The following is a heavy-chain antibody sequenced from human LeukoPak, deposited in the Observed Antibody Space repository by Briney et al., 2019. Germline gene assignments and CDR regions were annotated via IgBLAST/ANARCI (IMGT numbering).Heavy chain of an antibody. V-gene: IGHV3-11*01. CDR3: AKDLSSGYPYYFDY. J-gene: IGHJ4*02. D-gene: IGHD3-22*01. CDR2: ISSSGSTI. Sequence: PGGSLRLSCAASGFTFSDYYMSWIRQAPGKGLEWVSYISSSGSTIYYADSVKGRFTISRDNAKNSLYLQMNSLRAEDTAVYYCAKDLSSGYPYYFDYWGQGTLVTVSS. CDR1: GFTFSDYY.